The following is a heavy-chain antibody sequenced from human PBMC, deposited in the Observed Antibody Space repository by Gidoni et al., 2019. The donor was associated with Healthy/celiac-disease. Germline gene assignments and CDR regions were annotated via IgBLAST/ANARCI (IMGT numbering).Heavy chain of an antibody. CDR3: TTNTEYYYDSSGYQFDY. Sequence: EVQLVEYGGGLVKPGGSLRLSCAASGFAFINAWMSWVRQAPGKGLEWVGRIKSKTDGGTTDYAAPVKGRFTISRDDSKNTLYLQMNSLKTEDTAVYYCTTNTEYYYDSSGYQFDYWGQGTLVTVSS. D-gene: IGHD3-22*01. CDR2: IKSKTDGGTT. J-gene: IGHJ4*02. V-gene: IGHV3-15*01. CDR1: GFAFINAW.